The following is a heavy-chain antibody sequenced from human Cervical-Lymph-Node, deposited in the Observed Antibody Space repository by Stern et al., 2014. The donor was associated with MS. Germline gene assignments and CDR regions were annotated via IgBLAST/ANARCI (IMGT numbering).Heavy chain of an antibody. J-gene: IGHJ4*02. CDR3: ARIYCSGDECYHSFDT. D-gene: IGHD3-16*02. CDR1: GYRFSTFY. V-gene: IGHV1-2*06. CDR2: IHPGSGAT. Sequence: HVQLVQFGAEVKKPGASVKVSCKASGYRFSTFYLHWLRQAPGQGLQWIGRIHPGSGATNSSQTFQGRLTMTRDRSITTAYLELSGLRSDDTAVYYCARIYCSGDECYHSFDTWGQGTLVTVSS.